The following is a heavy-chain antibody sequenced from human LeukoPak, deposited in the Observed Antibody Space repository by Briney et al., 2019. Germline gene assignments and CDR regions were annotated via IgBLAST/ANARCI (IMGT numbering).Heavy chain of an antibody. CDR2: ISSFSGTI. V-gene: IGHV3-48*01. CDR3: ARDQGGVGY. CDR1: GITFSSYS. Sequence: GGSLTLSCVASGITFSSYSMNWVRQAPGKGLEWVSYISSFSGTINYADSVKGRFNLSRDNAKNSLYLQMNSLRAEDTVMYYCARDQGGVGYWGQGTLVTVSS. J-gene: IGHJ4*02. D-gene: IGHD3-16*01.